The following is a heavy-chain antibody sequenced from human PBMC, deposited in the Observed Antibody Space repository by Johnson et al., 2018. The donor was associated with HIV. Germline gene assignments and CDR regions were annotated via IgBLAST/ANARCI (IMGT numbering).Heavy chain of an antibody. CDR3: AREAGAFDI. J-gene: IGHJ3*02. Sequence: MQLVESGGGLIQPGGSLRLSCAASGFTISSNYLSWVRQAPGKSLEWVSIIYSGGNTYYADSVKGRFTISRDNSKNTLYLQMNTLRAEDTAVYYCAREAGAFDIWGQGTTVTVSP. CDR1: GFTISSNY. CDR2: IYSGGNT. V-gene: IGHV3-53*01.